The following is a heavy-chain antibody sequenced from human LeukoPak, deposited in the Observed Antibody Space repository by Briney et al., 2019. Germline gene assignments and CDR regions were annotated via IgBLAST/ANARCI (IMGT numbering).Heavy chain of an antibody. V-gene: IGHV4-30-2*01. CDR3: ARFPVAGFDY. Sequence: TLSLTCTVSGGSINSGGYYWSWIRQPPGKGLEWIGYIYHSGSTYYNPSLKSRVTISVDRSKNQFSLKLSSVTAADTAVYYCARFPVAGFDYWGQGTLVTVSS. CDR2: IYHSGST. D-gene: IGHD6-19*01. J-gene: IGHJ4*02. CDR1: GGSINSGGYY.